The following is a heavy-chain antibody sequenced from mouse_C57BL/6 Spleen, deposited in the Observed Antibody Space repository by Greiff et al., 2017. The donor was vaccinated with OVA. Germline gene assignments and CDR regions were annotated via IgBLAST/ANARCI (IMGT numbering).Heavy chain of an antibody. Sequence: EVQLQQSGAELVRPGASVKLSCTASGFNIKDDYMHWVKQRPEQGLEWIGWIDPENGDTEYASKFQGKATITADTSSNTAYLQLSSLTSEDTAVYYCTLFAYYSNYGYWGQGTTLTVSS. D-gene: IGHD2-5*01. J-gene: IGHJ2*01. CDR2: IDPENGDT. CDR1: GFNIKDDY. CDR3: TLFAYYSNYGY. V-gene: IGHV14-4*01.